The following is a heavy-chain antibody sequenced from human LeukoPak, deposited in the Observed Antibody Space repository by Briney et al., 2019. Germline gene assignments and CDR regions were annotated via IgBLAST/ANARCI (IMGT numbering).Heavy chain of an antibody. CDR3: ARDPGSGYEEHFDY. V-gene: IGHV3-11*01. Sequence: GSPRLSCAASGFTFSTFAMSWIRQAPGKGLEWVSYISSSGSTMYYTDSVKGRFTISRDNAKDSLYLQMNSLRAEDTAVYYCARDPGSGYEEHFDYWGQGTLVTVSS. CDR2: ISSSGSTM. CDR1: GFTFSTFA. D-gene: IGHD5-12*01. J-gene: IGHJ4*02.